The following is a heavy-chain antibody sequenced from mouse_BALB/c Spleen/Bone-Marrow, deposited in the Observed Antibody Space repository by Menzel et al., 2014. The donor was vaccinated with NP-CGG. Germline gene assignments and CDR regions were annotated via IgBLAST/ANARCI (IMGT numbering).Heavy chain of an antibody. CDR3: ARYYYGNYWFAY. J-gene: IGHJ3*01. CDR1: GYSITSDYA. D-gene: IGHD2-1*01. CDR2: ISYSGST. V-gene: IGHV3-2*02. Sequence: EVQLVESGPGLVKPSQSPSLTCTVTGYSITSDYAWNWIRQFPGNKLEWMGYISYSGSTSYNPSLKSRISITRDTSKNQFFLQLNSVTTEDTATYYCARYYYGNYWFAYWGQGTLVTVSA.